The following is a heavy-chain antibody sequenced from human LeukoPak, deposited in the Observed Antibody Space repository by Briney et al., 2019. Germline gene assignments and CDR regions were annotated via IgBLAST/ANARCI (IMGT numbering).Heavy chain of an antibody. CDR1: GFTVSSNY. J-gene: IGHJ4*02. CDR3: ASPPLYCSSTSCYTALFEY. D-gene: IGHD2-2*02. CDR2: IYSGGST. V-gene: IGHV3-53*05. Sequence: GGSLRLSCAASGFTVSSNYMSWVRQAPGKGLEWVSVIYSGGSTYYADSVKGRFTISRDNSKNTLYLQMNSLRSEDTAVYYCASPPLYCSSTSCYTALFEYWGQGTLVTVSS.